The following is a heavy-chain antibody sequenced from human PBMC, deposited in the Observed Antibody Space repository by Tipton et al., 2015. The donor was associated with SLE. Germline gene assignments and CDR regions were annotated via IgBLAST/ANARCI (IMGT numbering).Heavy chain of an antibody. Sequence: TLSLTCTVSGDSISSGSNYWSWIRQPAGKGLEWIGRIYTSGGTNYNPSFKSRVTISIDTSKNQFSVKLTSVTAADTAVYYCARGGLGAFDTWGQGTMLTVSS. V-gene: IGHV4-61*02. CDR1: GDSISSGSNY. J-gene: IGHJ3*02. CDR2: IYTSGGT. D-gene: IGHD3/OR15-3a*01. CDR3: ARGGLGAFDT.